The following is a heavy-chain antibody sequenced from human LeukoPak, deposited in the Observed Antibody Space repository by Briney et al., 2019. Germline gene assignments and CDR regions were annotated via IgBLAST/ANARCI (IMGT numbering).Heavy chain of an antibody. Sequence: GRSLRLSCAASGFTFSSYGMHWVRQAPGKGLEWVAVISYDGSNKYYADSVKGRFTISRDNSKNTLYLQMNSLRAEDTAVYYCAKDEGYYDSSGYYYPGAFDIWGQGTMVTVSS. CDR1: GFTFSSYG. V-gene: IGHV3-30*18. CDR3: AKDEGYYDSSGYYYPGAFDI. J-gene: IGHJ3*02. CDR2: ISYDGSNK. D-gene: IGHD3-22*01.